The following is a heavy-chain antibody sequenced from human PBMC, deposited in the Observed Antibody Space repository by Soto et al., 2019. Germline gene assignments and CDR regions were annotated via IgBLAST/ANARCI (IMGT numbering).Heavy chain of an antibody. CDR2: IYPGGST. Sequence: GGSLRLSCAASGFTVSSNYMNWVRQGPGKGLEWVSVIYPGGSTFYADSEKGRFAISRDNSKNTLYLQMNGLRAEDTAVYYCARGHFSGTSCYSGWSIDVWGQGTAVTGSS. J-gene: IGHJ6*02. V-gene: IGHV3-53*05. CDR1: GFTVSSNY. CDR3: ARGHFSGTSCYSGWSIDV. D-gene: IGHD2-15*01.